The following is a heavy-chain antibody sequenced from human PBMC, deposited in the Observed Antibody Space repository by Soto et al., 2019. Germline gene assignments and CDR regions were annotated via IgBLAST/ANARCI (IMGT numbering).Heavy chain of an antibody. CDR1: GFSLSTDDVG. Sequence: SGPTRVNPTQTLTLSCTFSGFSLSTDDVGVGCIRQPPGKALDWLAVIYWDDDKRYSPSLKSRLTITKDTSKNQVLLTMTNMDPVDTATYFCARSKYSISSFDYWGQGALVTVS. D-gene: IGHD6-6*01. CDR3: ARSKYSISSFDY. V-gene: IGHV2-5*02. J-gene: IGHJ4*02. CDR2: IYWDDDK.